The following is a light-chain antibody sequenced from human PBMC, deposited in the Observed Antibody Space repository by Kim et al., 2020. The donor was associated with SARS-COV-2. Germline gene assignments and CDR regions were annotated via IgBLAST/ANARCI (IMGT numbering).Light chain of an antibody. CDR2: GAS. CDR1: QSVTSN. V-gene: IGKV3-15*01. CDR3: QQYNNWPYT. Sequence: EIVMTQSPATLSVSPGERATLSCRASQSVTSNLAWYQQKPGQAPRLLIYGASTRATGIPAGFSGSGSGTEFTLTISSLQSEDFAVYYCQQYNNWPYTFGQGTKLEI. J-gene: IGKJ2*01.